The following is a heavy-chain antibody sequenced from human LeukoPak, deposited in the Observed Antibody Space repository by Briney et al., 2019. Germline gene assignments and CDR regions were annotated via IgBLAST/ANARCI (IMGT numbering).Heavy chain of an antibody. Sequence: GGSLRLSCEASGFTFSSYEMNWVRQAPGKGLEWVSYISSSGSIIYYADSVKGRFTISRDNAKNSLYLQMNSLRAEDTAVYYCARRGIQLWPHDDYWGQGTLVTVSS. J-gene: IGHJ4*02. CDR2: ISSSGSII. CDR3: ARRGIQLWPHDDY. CDR1: GFTFSSYE. D-gene: IGHD5-18*01. V-gene: IGHV3-48*03.